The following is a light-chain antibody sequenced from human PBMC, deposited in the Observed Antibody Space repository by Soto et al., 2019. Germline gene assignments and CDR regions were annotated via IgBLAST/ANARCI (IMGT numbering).Light chain of an antibody. CDR1: SSDVGNYNL. J-gene: IGLJ1*01. CDR2: EGS. CDR3: CSYAGSTTVYV. V-gene: IGLV2-23*01. Sequence: QSALTQPASVSGSPGQSITISCTGTSSDVGNYNLVSWFQQHPGKAPKLMIYEGSKRPSGVSNRFSGSKSGNTASLRISGLRAEDEADYYCCSYAGSTTVYVFGTGTKLTVL.